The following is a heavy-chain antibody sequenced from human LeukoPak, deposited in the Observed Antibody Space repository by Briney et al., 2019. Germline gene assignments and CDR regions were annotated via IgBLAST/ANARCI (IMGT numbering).Heavy chain of an antibody. Sequence: SETLSLTCTVSGGSISSSSYYWGWIRQPPGKGLEWIGSIYYSGSTYYNPSLKSRVTISVDTSKNQFSLKLSSVTAADTAVYYCASLLGTEQYNWFDPWGQGTMVTVSS. CDR1: GGSISSSSYY. CDR2: IYYSGST. CDR3: ASLLGTEQYNWFDP. D-gene: IGHD7-27*01. V-gene: IGHV4-39*07. J-gene: IGHJ5*02.